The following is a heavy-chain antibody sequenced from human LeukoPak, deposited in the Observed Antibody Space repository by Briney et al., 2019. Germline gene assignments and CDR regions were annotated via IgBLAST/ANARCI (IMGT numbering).Heavy chain of an antibody. D-gene: IGHD5-24*01. CDR1: GYTFTSYS. CDR3: ARTDGYTSYFEY. V-gene: IGHV1-46*01. J-gene: IGHJ4*02. CDR2: INPSGGST. Sequence: ASVKVSCKASGYTFTSYSLHWVRQAPGQGLEWMGIINPSGGSTRYAQKFQGRVIITRDTSTSTGYMELSSLRSEDTAVYYCARTDGYTSYFEYWGQGTLVTVSS.